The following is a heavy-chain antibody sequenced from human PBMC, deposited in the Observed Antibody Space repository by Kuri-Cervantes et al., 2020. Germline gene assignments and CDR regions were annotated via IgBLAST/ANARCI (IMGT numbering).Heavy chain of an antibody. CDR1: GFAFSSFS. CDR3: AKGKAYYDILTGFGYFDY. Sequence: GGSLRLSCAASGFAFSSFSLDWVRQAPGKGLEWVSYISSSGRTIYYADSVKGRFTISRDNAKNSLYLQMNSLRVEDTAVYYCAKGKAYYDILTGFGYFDYWGQGTLVTVSS. V-gene: IGHV3-48*01. D-gene: IGHD3-9*01. J-gene: IGHJ4*02. CDR2: ISSSGRTI.